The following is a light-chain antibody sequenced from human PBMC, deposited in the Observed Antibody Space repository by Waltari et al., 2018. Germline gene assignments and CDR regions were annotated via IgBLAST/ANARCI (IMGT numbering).Light chain of an antibody. Sequence: DIQMTQSPSSLSASVRDRVSITCRASQGINNYLNWYQQKPGKTPKRLMYDASSLESGVPSRFSGSGYGTVFTLTISSLQPEDFATYYCLQYNSAPWTFGQGTKVEIK. CDR1: QGINNY. V-gene: IGKV1-17*01. CDR2: DAS. CDR3: LQYNSAPWT. J-gene: IGKJ1*01.